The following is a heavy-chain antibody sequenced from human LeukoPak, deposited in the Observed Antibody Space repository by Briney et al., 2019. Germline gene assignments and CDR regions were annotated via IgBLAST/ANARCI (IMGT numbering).Heavy chain of an antibody. Sequence: GGSLRLFCAASGFTFSSYAMSWVRQAPGKGLGWVSAISGSGGSTYYADSVKGRFTISRDNSKNTLYLQMNSLRAEDTAVYYCAKDSDILTGHPLFGMDVWGQGTTVTVSS. D-gene: IGHD3-9*01. CDR2: ISGSGGST. CDR3: AKDSDILTGHPLFGMDV. J-gene: IGHJ6*02. V-gene: IGHV3-23*01. CDR1: GFTFSSYA.